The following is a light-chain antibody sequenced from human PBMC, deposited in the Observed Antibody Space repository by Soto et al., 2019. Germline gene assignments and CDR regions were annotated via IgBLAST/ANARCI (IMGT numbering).Light chain of an antibody. J-gene: IGKJ4*01. V-gene: IGKV1-12*01. CDR1: QDIFNY. CDR2: AAS. Sequence: DIQMTQSPSSVSASVGDRVTITCRASQDIFNYLAWYQQKPGTGPRLLIYAASSLQSGVPSRFSGSGSGTDFTLTISSLQPEDFATYYCQQANSFPFTFGGGTKVDIK. CDR3: QQANSFPFT.